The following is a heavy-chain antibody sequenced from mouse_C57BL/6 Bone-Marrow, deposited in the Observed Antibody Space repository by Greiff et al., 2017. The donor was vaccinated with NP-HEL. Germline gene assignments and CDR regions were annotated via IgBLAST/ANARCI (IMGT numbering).Heavy chain of an antibody. D-gene: IGHD3-3*01. V-gene: IGHV7-1*01. CDR3: ARDARGDPFAY. Sequence: DVHLVESGGGLVQSGRSLRLSCATSGFTFSDFYMEWVRQAPGKGLEWIAASRNKANDYTTEYSASVKGRFIVSRDTSQSILYLQMNALRAEDTAIYYCARDARGDPFAYWGQGTLVTVSA. CDR1: GFTFSDFY. CDR2: SRNKANDYTT. J-gene: IGHJ3*01.